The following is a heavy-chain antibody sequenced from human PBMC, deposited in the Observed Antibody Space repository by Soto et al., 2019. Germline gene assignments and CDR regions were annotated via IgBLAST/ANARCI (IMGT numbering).Heavy chain of an antibody. CDR3: ATSYDTGFDP. V-gene: IGHV1-18*04. CDR1: GYPFIKYG. D-gene: IGHD3-9*01. Sequence: QLQLVQSAAEVKKPGASVRVSCKAYGYPFIKYGISWIRQAPEQGLEWMGWIKVDSGYTNYAQKFQGRVTITADTSSYTAFMELRSLRLAVTAVYFCATSYDTGFDPWGQGTLVSVSS. J-gene: IGHJ5*02. CDR2: IKVDSGYT.